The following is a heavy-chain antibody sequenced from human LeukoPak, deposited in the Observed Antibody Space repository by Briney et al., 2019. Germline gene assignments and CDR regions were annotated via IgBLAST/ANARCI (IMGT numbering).Heavy chain of an antibody. CDR2: INHSGST. V-gene: IGHV4-34*01. D-gene: IGHD6-13*01. J-gene: IGHJ6*02. CDR3: ARVAGIAAAGNYYYYGMDV. Sequence: SETLSLTCAVYGGSFSGYYWSWIRQPPGKGLEWIGEINHSGSTNYNPSLKSRVTISVDTSKNQFSLKLSSVTAADTAVYYCARVAGIAAAGNYYYYGMDVWGRGTTVTVSS. CDR1: GGSFSGYY.